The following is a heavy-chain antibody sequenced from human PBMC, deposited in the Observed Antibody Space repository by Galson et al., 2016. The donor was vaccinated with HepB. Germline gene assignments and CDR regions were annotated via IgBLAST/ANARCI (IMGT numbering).Heavy chain of an antibody. D-gene: IGHD3-22*01. CDR3: ARASGPLTYYYDSSGYEDY. Sequence: ETLSLTCTVSGGSVSSGTYYWGWIRQPPGKGLEWIGYIHDSGSTNHNPSLKSRVTISVDTSKNQFSLRLNSVTAADTAVYYCARASGPLTYYYDSSGYEDYWGQGTLVTVSS. J-gene: IGHJ4*02. CDR1: GGSVSSGTYY. CDR2: IHDSGST. V-gene: IGHV4-61*01.